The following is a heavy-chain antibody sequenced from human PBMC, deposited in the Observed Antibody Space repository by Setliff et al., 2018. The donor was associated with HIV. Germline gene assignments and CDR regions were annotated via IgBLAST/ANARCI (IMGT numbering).Heavy chain of an antibody. CDR3: ARDSRPLVYNFWSGAFDP. CDR2: ISSSSSTI. D-gene: IGHD3-3*01. Sequence: LRLSCAASGFSFGDYWMSWVRQAPGKGLEWVSYISSSSSTIYYADSVKGRFTISRDNAKNSLYLQMNSLRAEDKAVYYCARDSRPLVYNFWSGAFDPWGQGTLVTVSS. V-gene: IGHV3-11*04. CDR1: GFSFGDYW. J-gene: IGHJ5*02.